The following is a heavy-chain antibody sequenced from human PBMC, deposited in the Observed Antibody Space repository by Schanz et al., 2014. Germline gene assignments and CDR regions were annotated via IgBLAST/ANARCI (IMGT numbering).Heavy chain of an antibody. CDR3: AKDSCSSTTCYGYGMDV. Sequence: QVQLVESGGGVVQPGRSLRLSCAAYGFTLSSYAMHWVRQAPGKGLEWVAVIWSDGSGKYYADSVKGRFTVFRDNSKRTLYLEINDPRAEDTAVYYCAKDSCSSTTCYGYGMDVWGQGSTVTVSS. V-gene: IGHV3-33*06. J-gene: IGHJ6*02. D-gene: IGHD2-2*01. CDR1: GFTLSSYA. CDR2: IWSDGSGK.